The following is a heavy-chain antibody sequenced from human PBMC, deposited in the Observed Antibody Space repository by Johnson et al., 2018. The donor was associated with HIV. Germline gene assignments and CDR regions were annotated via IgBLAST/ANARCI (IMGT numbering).Heavy chain of an antibody. Sequence: QMMLVESGGGVVQPGGSRRLSCAASGFTFSNYDMHWVRQAPGKGLEWVAFIRHDGSNKYYADSVKGRFTISRDNSKNTLYLQMNSLRTEDTAVYYCAKVGATVITPRGEAFDIWGQGTMVTVSS. CDR2: IRHDGSNK. CDR3: AKVGATVITPRGEAFDI. V-gene: IGHV3-30*02. J-gene: IGHJ3*02. CDR1: GFTFSNYD. D-gene: IGHD4-23*01.